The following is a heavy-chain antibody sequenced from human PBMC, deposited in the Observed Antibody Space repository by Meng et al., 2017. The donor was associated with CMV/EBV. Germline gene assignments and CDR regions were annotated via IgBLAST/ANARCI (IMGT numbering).Heavy chain of an antibody. CDR3: ARQKGLDY. CDR2: ISSSSSYI. CDR1: GFTFSSYS. V-gene: IGHV3-21*01. J-gene: IGHJ4*02. Sequence: GESLKISCAASGFTFSSYSMIWVRQAPGKGLEWVSSISSSSSYIYYADSVKGRFTISRDNAKNSLYLQMNSLRAEDTAVYYCARQKGLDYWGQGTLVTVSS.